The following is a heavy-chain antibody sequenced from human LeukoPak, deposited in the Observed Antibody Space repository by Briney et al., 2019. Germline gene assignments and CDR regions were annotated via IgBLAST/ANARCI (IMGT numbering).Heavy chain of an antibody. CDR2: ISGSDGIS. CDR3: AKSLGVGGYTRYKGFDQ. V-gene: IGHV3-23*01. J-gene: IGHJ4*02. CDR1: GFTFNSFA. Sequence: PGGSLRLSCAASGFTFNSFAMNWVRQAPGKGLEWVSSISGSDGISHYADFVKGRFTISRDNSKNTLYLQMNSLRAEDTAAYYCAKSLGVGGYTRYKGFDQWGQGTPVVVSS. D-gene: IGHD3-16*02.